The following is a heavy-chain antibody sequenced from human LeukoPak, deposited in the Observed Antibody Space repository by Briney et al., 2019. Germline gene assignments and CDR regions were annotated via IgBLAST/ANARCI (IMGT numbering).Heavy chain of an antibody. V-gene: IGHV3-7*01. CDR2: INQDGREK. J-gene: IGHJ5*02. Sequence: GGSLRLSCAASGFTFSEFWMTWVRQAPEKGLEWVANINQDGREKYYLDSVKGRFTISRDNAKSSLFLQMTSLRAEDTAVYYCARNWAVNWFAPWGQGTLVTVSS. CDR1: GFTFSEFW. CDR3: ARNWAVNWFAP. D-gene: IGHD3-16*01.